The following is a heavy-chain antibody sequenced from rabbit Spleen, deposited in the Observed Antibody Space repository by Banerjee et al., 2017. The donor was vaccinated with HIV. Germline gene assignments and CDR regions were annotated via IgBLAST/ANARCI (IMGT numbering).Heavy chain of an antibody. CDR1: GFSLSNYW. Sequence: QEQLVESGGGLVQPEGSLTLTCTASGFSLSNYWMCWVRQAPGKGPEWIARVNTGSGSTNYASWAKGRSTISKTSSTTVTLQMTSLTAADTATYFCTRYFNLWGPGTLVTVS. V-gene: IGHV1S45*01. CDR3: TRYFNL. CDR2: VNTGSGST. J-gene: IGHJ4*01.